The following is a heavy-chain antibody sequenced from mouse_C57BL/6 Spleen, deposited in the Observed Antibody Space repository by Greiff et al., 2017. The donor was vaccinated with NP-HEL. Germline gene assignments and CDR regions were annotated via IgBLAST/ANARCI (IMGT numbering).Heavy chain of an antibody. Sequence: EVHLVESGGDLVKPGGSLKLSCAASGFTFSSYGMSWVRQTPDKRLEWVATISSGGSYTYYPDSVKGRFTISRDNAKNTLYLQMSSLKSEDTAMYYCARYDGYYRYAMDYWGQGTSVTVSS. J-gene: IGHJ4*01. D-gene: IGHD2-3*01. V-gene: IGHV5-6*01. CDR2: ISSGGSYT. CDR1: GFTFSSYG. CDR3: ARYDGYYRYAMDY.